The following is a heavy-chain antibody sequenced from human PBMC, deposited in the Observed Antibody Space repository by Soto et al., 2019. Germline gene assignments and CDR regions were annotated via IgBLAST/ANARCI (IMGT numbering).Heavy chain of an antibody. Sequence: QVQLQESGPGLVKPSETLSLTCTVSGGSISSYYWSWIRQPPGKGLEWIGYIYYSGSTNYNPSLKSRVTISVDTSKNQFSLKLSSVTAADTAVYYCARTPIPPDGYSSGWYISPYYFDYWGQGTLVTVSS. CDR1: GGSISSYY. J-gene: IGHJ4*02. CDR2: IYYSGST. D-gene: IGHD6-19*01. CDR3: ARTPIPPDGYSSGWYISPYYFDY. V-gene: IGHV4-59*08.